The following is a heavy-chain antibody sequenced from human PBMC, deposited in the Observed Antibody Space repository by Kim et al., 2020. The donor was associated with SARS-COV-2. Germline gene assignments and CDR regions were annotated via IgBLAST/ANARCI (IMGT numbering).Heavy chain of an antibody. CDR1: GGSISTSRYY. V-gene: IGHV4-39*01. J-gene: IGHJ4*02. CDR2: VFYTGTT. Sequence: SETLSLTCTVSGGSISTSRYYWGWIRQPPGKGLEWIGSVFYTGTTYYNPSLKSRVTISVDTSTNQFSLKLTSVTTADTAVYYCARRFGGSSSVFDYWGQGTLVTVSS. D-gene: IGHD6-6*01. CDR3: ARRFGGSSSVFDY.